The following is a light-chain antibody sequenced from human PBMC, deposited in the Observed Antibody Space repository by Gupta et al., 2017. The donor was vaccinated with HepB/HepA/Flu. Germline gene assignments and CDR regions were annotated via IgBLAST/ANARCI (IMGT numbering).Light chain of an antibody. Sequence: SLLTQPPSVSGAPAQRVPISCPVYRSNIGAGYDVHWSQQLPGADPKLLIYGDSNRPSGVPARFSVSKSGTSASLAITGLQAEDEAYYYCQSYDSSLSAWVFGGGTKLTVL. CDR2: GDS. J-gene: IGLJ3*02. CDR3: QSYDSSLSAWV. V-gene: IGLV1-40*01. CDR1: RSNIGAGYD.